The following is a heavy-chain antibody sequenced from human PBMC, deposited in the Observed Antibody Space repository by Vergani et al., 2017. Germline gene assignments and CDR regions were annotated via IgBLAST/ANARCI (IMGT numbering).Heavy chain of an antibody. J-gene: IGHJ4*02. CDR1: GYTFTSYA. Sequence: QVQLVQSGAEVKKPGASVNVSCKAAGYTFTSYAIHWVRQATGQGLEWMGWINPNSGGTNYAQKFQGRVTMTRETSIRTVYMELSRLTYDDTAVYYCARWKGTSTITGFDNWGQGTLVTVSS. CDR2: INPNSGGT. CDR3: ARWKGTSTITGFDN. D-gene: IGHD5-24*01. V-gene: IGHV1-2*02.